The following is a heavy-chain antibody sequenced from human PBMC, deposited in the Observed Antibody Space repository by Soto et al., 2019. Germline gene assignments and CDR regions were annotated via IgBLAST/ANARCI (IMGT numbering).Heavy chain of an antibody. Sequence: SAKVSCKAPGSTFSSYAISWVRQAPGQGLEWMGGIIPIFGTANYAQKFQGRVTITADKSTSTAYMELSSLRSEDTAVYYCARGSLVGATFRYYYYGMDVWGQGTTVTVSS. J-gene: IGHJ6*02. CDR1: GSTFSSYA. CDR3: ARGSLVGATFRYYYYGMDV. D-gene: IGHD1-26*01. V-gene: IGHV1-69*06. CDR2: IIPIFGTA.